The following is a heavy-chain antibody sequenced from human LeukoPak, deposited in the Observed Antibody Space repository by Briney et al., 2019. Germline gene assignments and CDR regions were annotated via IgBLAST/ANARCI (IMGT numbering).Heavy chain of an antibody. V-gene: IGHV4-31*03. Sequence: PSETLSLTFTVSGGSISSGGYYWRWIRQHPGKGLEWIGYIYYSGSTYYNPSLKSRVTISVDTSKNQFSLKLSSVTAADTAVYYCARDRDLPGGGNAFDIWGQGTMVTVSS. CDR3: ARDRDLPGGGNAFDI. CDR2: IYYSGST. D-gene: IGHD1-1*01. J-gene: IGHJ3*02. CDR1: GGSISSGGYY.